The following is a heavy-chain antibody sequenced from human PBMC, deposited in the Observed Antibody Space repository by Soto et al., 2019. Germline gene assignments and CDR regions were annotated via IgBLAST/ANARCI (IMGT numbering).Heavy chain of an antibody. CDR3: AHRQRTVYFDY. D-gene: IGHD4-17*01. J-gene: IGHJ4*02. CDR1: GFSLSTSGVG. V-gene: IGHV2-5*02. CDR2: IYWDDDK. Sequence: QITLKGSGPTLVKPTQTLTLTCTFSGFSLSTSGVGVGWIRQPPGKALEWLALIYWDDDKRYSPSLKSRLTITEDTSQNQVVLTMTNMDPVDTAPYYCAHRQRTVYFDYWGQGTLVTVSS.